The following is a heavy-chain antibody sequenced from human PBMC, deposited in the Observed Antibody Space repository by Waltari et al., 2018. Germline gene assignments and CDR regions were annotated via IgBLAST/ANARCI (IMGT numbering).Heavy chain of an antibody. CDR2: LYPAGNT. CDR1: GFNVSSYY. V-gene: IGHV3-53*01. D-gene: IGHD2-8*01. Sequence: EVQLVESGGHLIQPGGSLRVSCAASGFNVSSYYMNWVRQAPGKGLEWVSILYPAGNTYYADSVKGRFTFSRDNSKNTLYLQMNSLRAEDTAVYYCARGNTKYGMDVWGPGTTVTVSS. CDR3: ARGNTKYGMDV. J-gene: IGHJ6*02.